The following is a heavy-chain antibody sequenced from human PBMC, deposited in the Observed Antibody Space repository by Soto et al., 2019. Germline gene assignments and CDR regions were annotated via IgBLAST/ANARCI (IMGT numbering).Heavy chain of an antibody. J-gene: IGHJ4*02. V-gene: IGHV3-72*01. CDR2: IRNIANSYTT. D-gene: IGHD1-7*01. CDR3: ARRITGTPPADGGS. Sequence: EVQLVESGGDLVQPGGSLRLSCAVSGFTFSDHYMDWFRQAPGKGLEWVGRIRNIANSYTTDYAASVKGRFTISRDDSKNSLYLEMTSLKTEDTAMYYCARRITGTPPADGGSWGQGTLATVSS. CDR1: GFTFSDHY.